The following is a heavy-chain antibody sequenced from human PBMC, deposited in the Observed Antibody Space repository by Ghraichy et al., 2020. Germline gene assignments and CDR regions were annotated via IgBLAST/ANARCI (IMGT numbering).Heavy chain of an antibody. D-gene: IGHD6-6*01. CDR2: IWYDGSNK. Sequence: GESLNISCAASGFTFSSYGMHWVRQAPGKGLEWVAVIWYDGSNKYYADSVKGRFTISRDNPKNTLYLQMNSLRAEDTAVYYCARGQDSSTFSALDIWGQGTMVTVSS. CDR3: ARGQDSSTFSALDI. V-gene: IGHV3-33*01. J-gene: IGHJ3*02. CDR1: GFTFSSYG.